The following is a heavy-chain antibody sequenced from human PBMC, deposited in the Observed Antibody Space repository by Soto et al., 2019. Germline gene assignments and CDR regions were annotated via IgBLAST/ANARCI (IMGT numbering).Heavy chain of an antibody. J-gene: IGHJ4*02. CDR1: GFTFSDYA. CDR3: ATGRPPKFYFDN. Sequence: GGSLRLSCAASGFTFSDYAMNWVRQAPGKGLEWVSSISSSSTYIYYADSVEGRFTISRDNARNSLTLQMDSLRAEDTAVYFCATGRPPKFYFDNWGQGALVTVSS. V-gene: IGHV3-21*01. CDR2: ISSSSTYI.